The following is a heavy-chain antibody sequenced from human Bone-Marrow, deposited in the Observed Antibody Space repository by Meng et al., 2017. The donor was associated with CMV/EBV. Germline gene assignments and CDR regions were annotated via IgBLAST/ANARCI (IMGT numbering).Heavy chain of an antibody. CDR1: GYTFGNYG. D-gene: IGHD3-22*01. J-gene: IGHJ3*02. V-gene: IGHV1-18*01. CDR2: IIAYNGNT. Sequence: ASVKVSCKASGYTFGNYGISWVRQAPGQGLEWMGWIIAYNGNTNYVQKLQGRVTMTTDTSTSTAYMELRSLRSDDTAVYYCARKTYYYDSSGQVDAFDIWGQGTMVTVSS. CDR3: ARKTYYYDSSGQVDAFDI.